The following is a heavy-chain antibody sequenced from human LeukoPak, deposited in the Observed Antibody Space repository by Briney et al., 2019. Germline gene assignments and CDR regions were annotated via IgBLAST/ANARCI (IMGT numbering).Heavy chain of an antibody. J-gene: IGHJ4*02. V-gene: IGHV3-23*01. CDR3: AKLPYYDTSGY. Sequence: GGSLRLSCTTSGFPFSSYAMSWVRQAPGKGLEWVSSISGGGGRTDYADSVKGRFTISRDNSKNTLYLQMNSLRAEDTAVYYCAKLPYYDTSGYWGQGTLVTVSS. D-gene: IGHD3-22*01. CDR2: ISGGGGRT. CDR1: GFPFSSYA.